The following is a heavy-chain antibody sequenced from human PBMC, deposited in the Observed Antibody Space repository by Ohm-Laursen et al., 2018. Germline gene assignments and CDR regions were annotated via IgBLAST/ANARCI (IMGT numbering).Heavy chain of an antibody. Sequence: SLRLSCTASGFTFNNFGMHWVRQAPGKGLEWVAVVSYDERYKNYVDSVKGQFTVSRDNSKDTLYLQMNSLRNEDTAIYYCAKDVGVAFAYDSWGQGTLVTVSS. CDR3: AKDVGVAFAYDS. CDR1: GFTFNNFG. V-gene: IGHV3-30*18. J-gene: IGHJ4*02. D-gene: IGHD2-15*01. CDR2: VSYDERYK.